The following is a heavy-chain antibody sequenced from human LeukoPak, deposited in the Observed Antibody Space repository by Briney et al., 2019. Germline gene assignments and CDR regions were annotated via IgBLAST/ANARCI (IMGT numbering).Heavy chain of an antibody. Sequence: GESLKISCKGSGYSVTSYWIGWVRQMPGKGLEWMGIIYPGDSDTRYSPSFQGQVTISADKSISTAYLQWSSLKASDTAMYYCAAVPDPSTPYSSGWGSYWGQGTLVTVSS. CDR1: GYSVTSYW. CDR3: AAVPDPSTPYSSGWGSY. CDR2: IYPGDSDT. D-gene: IGHD6-19*01. J-gene: IGHJ4*02. V-gene: IGHV5-51*01.